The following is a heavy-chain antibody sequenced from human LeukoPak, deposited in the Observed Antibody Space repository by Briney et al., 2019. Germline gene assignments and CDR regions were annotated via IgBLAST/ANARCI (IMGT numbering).Heavy chain of an antibody. Sequence: GGSLRLSCAASGFTFSDYWMTWVRQAPGKGLESVANIKEDGSGKYYVDSVKGRFTISRDNAENSLFLQMNSLRAEDTAVYYCAKLGSSGYYSITNYYYYYMDVWGKGTTVTISS. CDR3: AKLGSSGYYSITNYYYYYMDV. V-gene: IGHV3-7*01. J-gene: IGHJ6*03. D-gene: IGHD3-22*01. CDR1: GFTFSDYW. CDR2: IKEDGSGK.